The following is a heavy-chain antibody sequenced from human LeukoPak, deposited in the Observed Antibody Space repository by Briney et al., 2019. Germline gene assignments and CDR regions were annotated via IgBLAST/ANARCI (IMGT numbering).Heavy chain of an antibody. CDR2: ISGSGGST. Sequence: PGGSLRLSCAASGFTFSSNAMTWVRQAPGKGLEWVSAISGSGGSTYYADSVKGRFTISRDNSKNTLYLQVNSLRAEDTAIYYCARSAVRYYDSSAYYFDNWGQGTLVTVSS. CDR1: GFTFSSNA. CDR3: ARSAVRYYDSSAYYFDN. D-gene: IGHD3-22*01. V-gene: IGHV3-23*01. J-gene: IGHJ4*02.